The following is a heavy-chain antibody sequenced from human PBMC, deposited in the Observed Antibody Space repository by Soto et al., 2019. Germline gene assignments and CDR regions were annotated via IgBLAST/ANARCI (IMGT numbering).Heavy chain of an antibody. CDR3: ARHLSDGGRTVTLPRYYFDY. J-gene: IGHJ4*02. CDR2: IWYDVSNK. D-gene: IGHD4-4*01. Sequence: VQLLESGGGVVQPGWSLRLSCAASGFTFSSYGMHRVRQAPGKGVWWVAVIWYDVSNKKYADSVKGRFTISIHNYKNTLYLKMISLRSADTAVYYCARHLSDGGRTVTLPRYYFDYWGQGTLVTVSS. CDR1: GFTFSSYG. V-gene: IGHV3-33*01.